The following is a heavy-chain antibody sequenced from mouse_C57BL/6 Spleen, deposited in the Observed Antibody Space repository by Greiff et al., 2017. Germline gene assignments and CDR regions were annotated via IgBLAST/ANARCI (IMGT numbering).Heavy chain of an antibody. Sequence: VQLQQSGPELVKPGASVKMSCKASGYTFTDYNMHWVKQSHGQSLEWIGYINPNNGGTSYNQKFKGKATLTVNKSSSTAYMELRSLTSEDAAVYYCAFNPWFAYWGQGTLVTVSA. CDR2: INPNNGGT. V-gene: IGHV1-22*01. CDR1: GYTFTDYN. J-gene: IGHJ3*01. CDR3: AFNPWFAY.